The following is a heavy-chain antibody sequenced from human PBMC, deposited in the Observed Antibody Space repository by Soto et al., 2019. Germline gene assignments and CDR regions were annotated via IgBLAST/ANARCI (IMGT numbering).Heavy chain of an antibody. CDR1: GFTFSSYA. Sequence: GGSLRLSCAASGFTFSSYAMSWVRQAPGKGLEWVSAISGSGGSTYYADSVKGRFTISRDNSKDTLYLQMNSLRAEDAAVYYCAKDLSSPVAAAGPNWFDPWGQGTLVTVSS. J-gene: IGHJ5*02. CDR2: ISGSGGST. CDR3: AKDLSSPVAAAGPNWFDP. V-gene: IGHV3-23*01. D-gene: IGHD6-13*01.